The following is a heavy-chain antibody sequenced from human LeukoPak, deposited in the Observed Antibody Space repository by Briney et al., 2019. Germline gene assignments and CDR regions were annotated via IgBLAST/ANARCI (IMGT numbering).Heavy chain of an antibody. D-gene: IGHD6-19*01. Sequence: PGGSLRLSCAASGFTFSSYWMHWVRIAPGKGLVWVSRINGDGSSTSYADSVKGRFTLSRDNAKNTLYLQMNSLRAEDTAVYYCARVKDTSGWYHYFGYWGQGTLVTASS. J-gene: IGHJ4*02. CDR1: GFTFSSYW. V-gene: IGHV3-74*01. CDR3: ARVKDTSGWYHYFGY. CDR2: INGDGSST.